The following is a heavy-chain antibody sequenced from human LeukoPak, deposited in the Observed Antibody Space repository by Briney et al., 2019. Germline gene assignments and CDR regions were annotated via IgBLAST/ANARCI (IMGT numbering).Heavy chain of an antibody. V-gene: IGHV4-59*01. CDR2: IYHSGST. Sequence: SETLSLTCTVSGGSISSYYWSWIRQPPGKGLEWIGYIYHSGSTYYNPSLKSRVTISVDTSKNQFSLKLSSVTAADTAVYYCARYDSSGYYSYFDYWGQGTLVTVSS. D-gene: IGHD3-22*01. CDR1: GGSISSYY. CDR3: ARYDSSGYYSYFDY. J-gene: IGHJ4*02.